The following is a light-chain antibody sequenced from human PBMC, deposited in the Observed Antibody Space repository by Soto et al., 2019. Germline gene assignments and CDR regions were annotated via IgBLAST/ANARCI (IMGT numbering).Light chain of an antibody. J-gene: IGKJ5*01. Sequence: DIQMTQSPSSLSASVEDRVIITCRASQSISNHLNWYQQKPGKAPKLLIFAASSLQSGVPSRFSGSGSGTDFTLSISSLQPEDFATYYCQQFNNYPLTFGQGTRLEI. CDR3: QQFNNYPLT. V-gene: IGKV1-39*01. CDR1: QSISNH. CDR2: AAS.